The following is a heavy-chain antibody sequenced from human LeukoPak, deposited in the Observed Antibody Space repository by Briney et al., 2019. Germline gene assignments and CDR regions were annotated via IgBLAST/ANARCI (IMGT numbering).Heavy chain of an antibody. CDR1: GFTFSTYS. CDR2: ISGRSDYI. J-gene: IGHJ4*02. D-gene: IGHD6-13*01. CDR3: ARGLSSSWRTFDY. Sequence: PGGSLRLSCAASGFTFSTYSMTWVRQAPGKGLESVSSISGRSDYIYYADSVKGRFTISRDNAKNSLYLQMNSLRAEDTAVYYCARGLSSSWRTFDYWGQGTLVTVSS. V-gene: IGHV3-21*06.